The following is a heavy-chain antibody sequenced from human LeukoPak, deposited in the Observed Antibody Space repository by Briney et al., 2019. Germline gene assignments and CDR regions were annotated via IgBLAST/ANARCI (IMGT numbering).Heavy chain of an antibody. V-gene: IGHV4-30-4*08. J-gene: IGHJ4*02. D-gene: IGHD3-10*01. Sequence: SETLSLTCTVSGGSISSSSYYWGWIRQPPGKGLEWIGYIYYSGSTYYNPSLKSRVTISVDTSKNQFSLKLSSVTAADTAVYYCARDPFRGESFDYWGQGTLVTVSS. CDR1: GGSISSSSYY. CDR3: ARDPFRGESFDY. CDR2: IYYSGST.